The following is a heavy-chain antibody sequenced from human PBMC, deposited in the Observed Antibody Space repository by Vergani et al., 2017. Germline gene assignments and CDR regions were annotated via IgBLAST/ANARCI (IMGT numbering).Heavy chain of an antibody. CDR1: GYTFTGYY. Sequence: QVQLVQSGAEVKKPGASVKVSCKASGYTFTGYYMHWVRQAPGQGLEWMGWINPNSGGTNYAQKFQGRVTMTRDTSIRTAYMELSRLRSDDTAVYYCARDYGDCSRTSWSNWFDPLGQGTLVNVFS. D-gene: IGHD2-2*01. CDR2: INPNSGGT. V-gene: IGHV1-2*02. J-gene: IGHJ5*02. CDR3: ARDYGDCSRTSWSNWFDP.